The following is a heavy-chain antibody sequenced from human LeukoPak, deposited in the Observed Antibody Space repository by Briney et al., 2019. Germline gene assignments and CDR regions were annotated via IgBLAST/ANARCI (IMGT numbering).Heavy chain of an antibody. CDR2: INGSGGST. CDR1: GFTFTSYA. V-gene: IGHV3-23*01. J-gene: IGHJ4*02. Sequence: GGSLRLSCAASGFTFTSYAMSWVRQAPGKGLEWVSSINGSGGSTYYAASVKGRFTISRDNSKNTLYLQMNSLRAEDTAVYYCAPLGVTTWLDYWGQGTLVTVSS. CDR3: APLGVTTWLDY. D-gene: IGHD4-17*01.